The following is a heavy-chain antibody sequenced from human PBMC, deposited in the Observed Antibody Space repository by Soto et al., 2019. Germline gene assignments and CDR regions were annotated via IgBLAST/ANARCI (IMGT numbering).Heavy chain of an antibody. J-gene: IGHJ6*03. Sequence: ASVKVSCKASGYTFTSYYMHWVRQAPGQRLEWMGRINPSDGSTSYAQKFQGRVTITRDTSARTAYMELSSLRSEDTAVYYCARDRLLWFGEASHYMDVWGKGTTVTVSS. CDR2: INPSDGST. V-gene: IGHV1-46*01. CDR1: GYTFTSYY. D-gene: IGHD3-10*01. CDR3: ARDRLLWFGEASHYMDV.